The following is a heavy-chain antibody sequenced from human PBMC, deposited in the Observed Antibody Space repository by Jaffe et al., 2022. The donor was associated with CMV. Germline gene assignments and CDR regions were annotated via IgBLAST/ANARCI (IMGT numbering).Heavy chain of an antibody. CDR2: IYYTGDT. J-gene: IGHJ3*02. Sequence: QVQLQESGPGLVKPSETLSLTCTVSGGSIGSYYWTWIRQPPGKGLEWIGNIYYTGDTNSNPSLRSRLTMSIDRSNNQLSLNLRSVTAADTAVYYCARPGEVTHVDAFDIWGQGTMVIVSS. V-gene: IGHV4-59*08. CDR3: ARPGEVTHVDAFDI. CDR1: GGSIGSYY. D-gene: IGHD3-16*01.